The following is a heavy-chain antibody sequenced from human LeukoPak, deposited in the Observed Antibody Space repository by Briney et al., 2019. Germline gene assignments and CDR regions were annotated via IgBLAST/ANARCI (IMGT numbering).Heavy chain of an antibody. CDR1: GGSVSRSPYY. CDR2: IYYSGST. V-gene: IGHV4-39*07. Sequence: SETLSLTCTVSGGSVSRSPYYWGWIRQPPGKGLEWIGNIYYSGSTYYNPSLKSRVTISVDTSKNQFSLKVTSVTAADTAVYYCAKGRGWYGFDYWGQGTLVTVSS. CDR3: AKGRGWYGFDY. D-gene: IGHD6-19*01. J-gene: IGHJ4*02.